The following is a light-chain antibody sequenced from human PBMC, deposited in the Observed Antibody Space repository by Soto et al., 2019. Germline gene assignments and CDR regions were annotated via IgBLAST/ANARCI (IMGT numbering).Light chain of an antibody. CDR2: DVS. CDR3: SSYPSSSTWV. V-gene: IGLV2-14*01. Sequence: QSALTQPASVSGSPGQSITISCTGSSSDVGSYNYVSWYQQHPGKAPKLMIYDVSNRPSGVSNRFSGSKSGNTASLTISGLQAEDEADYYCSSYPSSSTWVFGGGTKVTVL. J-gene: IGLJ3*02. CDR1: SSDVGSYNY.